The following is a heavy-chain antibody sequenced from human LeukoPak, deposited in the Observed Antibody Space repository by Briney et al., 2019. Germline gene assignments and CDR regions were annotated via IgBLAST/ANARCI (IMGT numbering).Heavy chain of an antibody. J-gene: IGHJ6*02. V-gene: IGHV1-3*01. D-gene: IGHD3-3*01. CDR1: GYTFTSYA. CDR2: INAGNGNT. Sequence: ASVKVSCKASGYTFTSYAMHWVRQAPGQRLEWMGWINAGNGNTKYSQKFQGRVTITRDTSASTAYMELSSLRSEDTAVYYCAREFSVTYYDFWNMTGNGMDVWGQGTTVTVSS. CDR3: AREFSVTYYDFWNMTGNGMDV.